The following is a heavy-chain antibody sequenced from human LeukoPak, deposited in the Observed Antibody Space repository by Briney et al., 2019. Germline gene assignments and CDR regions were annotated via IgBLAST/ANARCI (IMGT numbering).Heavy chain of an antibody. CDR1: GGSISSSSYY. V-gene: IGHV4-39*01. J-gene: IGHJ6*03. Sequence: PETLSLTCTVSGGSISSSSYYWGWIRQPPGKGLEWIGSIYYSGSTYYNPSLKSRVTISVDTSKNQFSLKLSSVTAADTAVYYCARLVYGDYDLYYYYYYMDVWGKGTTVTVSS. D-gene: IGHD4-17*01. CDR3: ARLVYGDYDLYYYYYYMDV. CDR2: IYYSGST.